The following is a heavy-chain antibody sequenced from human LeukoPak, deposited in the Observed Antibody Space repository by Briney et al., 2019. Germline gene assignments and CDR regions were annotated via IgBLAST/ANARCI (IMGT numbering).Heavy chain of an antibody. V-gene: IGHV4-59*01. CDR3: ARGYYYDYSGPDFDY. Sequence: SETLSLTCSVSGGSIISYYWSWIRQPPGMGLEWIGYIYYTGSTNSNPSLKSRVTISVDTSKNQFSLRLTSVTAADTAVYYCARGYYYDYSGPDFDYWGQGTLATVSS. D-gene: IGHD3-22*01. CDR1: GGSIISYY. CDR2: IYYTGST. J-gene: IGHJ4*02.